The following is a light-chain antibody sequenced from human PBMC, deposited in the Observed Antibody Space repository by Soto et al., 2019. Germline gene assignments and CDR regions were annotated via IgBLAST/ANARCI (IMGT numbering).Light chain of an antibody. Sequence: EIVMTQSPATLSVSPGERATLSCRASQSVSSKVAWYQQKPGQAPRLLIYDASVRATGIPDRFSGRGSGTEFTLTISSLQSEDFAVYYCQQYINLWTFGQGTKVDIK. CDR3: QQYINLWT. CDR1: QSVSSK. CDR2: DAS. J-gene: IGKJ1*01. V-gene: IGKV3-15*01.